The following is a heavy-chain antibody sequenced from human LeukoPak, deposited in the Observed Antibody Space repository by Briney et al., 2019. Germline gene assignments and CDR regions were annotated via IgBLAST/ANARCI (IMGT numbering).Heavy chain of an antibody. V-gene: IGHV3-30*02. D-gene: IGHD3-10*01. J-gene: IGHJ4*02. CDR3: VRERYHGSGAPRYDY. CDR2: IRYDGSNK. CDR1: GFTFSTYG. Sequence: GGSLRLSCAASGFTFSTYGMHWVRQAPGKGLEWVAFIRYDGSNKYYADSVKGRFTISRDNSKNTLYLQMNSLRAEDTAVYYCVRERYHGSGAPRYDYWGQGTLVTVSS.